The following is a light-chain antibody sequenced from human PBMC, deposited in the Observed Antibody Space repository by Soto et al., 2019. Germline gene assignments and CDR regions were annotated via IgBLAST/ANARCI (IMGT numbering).Light chain of an antibody. CDR3: KQFHIFYT. J-gene: IGKJ2*01. V-gene: IGKV1-5*01. Sequence: DIQMSQSPSTLSASVGDRVTITCRASEKIDKWLAWYQQKPGRAPKLLIYDASTLESGVPSRFSGSGSGTEFTLTISSLQPEDFATYYCKQFHIFYTFGQGTKLEI. CDR1: EKIDKW. CDR2: DAS.